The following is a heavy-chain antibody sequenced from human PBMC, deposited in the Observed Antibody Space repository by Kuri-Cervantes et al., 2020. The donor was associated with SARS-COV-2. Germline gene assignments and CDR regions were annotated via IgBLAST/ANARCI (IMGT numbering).Heavy chain of an antibody. V-gene: IGHV3-64D*08. CDR2: ISSNGGST. Sequence: GGSLRLSCSASGFTFSSYAMHWVRQAPGKGLEYVSAISSNGGSTYYADSVKGRFTISRDNSKNTLYLQMSSLRAEDTAVYYCARGYCSSTSCYPSDYWGQGTLVTVSS. CDR1: GFTFSSYA. J-gene: IGHJ4*02. CDR3: ARGYCSSTSCYPSDY. D-gene: IGHD2-2*01.